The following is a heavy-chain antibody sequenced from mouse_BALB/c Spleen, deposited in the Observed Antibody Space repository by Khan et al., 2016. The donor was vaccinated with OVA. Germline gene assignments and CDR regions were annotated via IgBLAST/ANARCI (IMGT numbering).Heavy chain of an antibody. J-gene: IGHJ4*01. CDR1: GYSITTNYA. Sequence: EVQLQESGPGLVKPSQSLSLTCTVTGYSITTNYAWDWIRQFPGNKLEWMGYISYSGSTSYNPSLKSRISITRDTSKNQFFLQLNSVTTEDTATYEVERKKYYGSAVDYWGQGTTVTVSS. D-gene: IGHD1-2*01. V-gene: IGHV3-2*02. CDR2: ISYSGST. CDR3: ERKKYYGSAVDY.